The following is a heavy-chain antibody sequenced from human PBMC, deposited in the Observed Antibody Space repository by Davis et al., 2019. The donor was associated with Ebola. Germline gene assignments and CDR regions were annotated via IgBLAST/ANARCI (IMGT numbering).Heavy chain of an antibody. CDR3: ARASIRYCSGGSCYSVPPGNWFDP. CDR2: INPNNGVA. D-gene: IGHD2-15*01. J-gene: IGHJ5*02. Sequence: AASVKVSCKASGYFFTGFYMHWVRQAPGQGLEWMGRINPNNGVANYAQKFQGRVTMTRDTSTSTVYMELSSLRSEDTAVYYCARASIRYCSGGSCYSVPPGNWFDPWGQGTLVTVSS. CDR1: GYFFTGFY. V-gene: IGHV1-2*06.